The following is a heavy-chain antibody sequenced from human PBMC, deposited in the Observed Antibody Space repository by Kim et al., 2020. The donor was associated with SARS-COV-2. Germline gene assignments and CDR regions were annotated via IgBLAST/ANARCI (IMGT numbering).Heavy chain of an antibody. CDR2: IGSGSSCK. Sequence: GGSLRLSCAASGFTFSSYAMNWVRQAPGKGLEWVSTIGSGSSCKYYADSVKGRFTISKDISKNTLYLQMNSLRAEDTALYYCAKSSRGWYSVDYWGQGTLVTVSS. V-gene: IGHV3-23*01. CDR1: GFTFSSYA. D-gene: IGHD6-19*01. CDR3: AKSSRGWYSVDY. J-gene: IGHJ4*02.